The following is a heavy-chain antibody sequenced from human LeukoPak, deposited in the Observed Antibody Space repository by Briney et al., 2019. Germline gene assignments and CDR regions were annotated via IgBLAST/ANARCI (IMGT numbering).Heavy chain of an antibody. CDR2: ISYDGSNK. V-gene: IGHV3-30-3*01. Sequence: GGSLRLSCAASGFTFSSYAMHWVRQAPGKGLEWVAVISYDGSNKYYADSVKGRFTISRDNSKNTLYLQMNSLRAEDTAVYYCAKVGKPYSSSWFTDYWGQGTLVTVSS. CDR3: AKVGKPYSSSWFTDY. CDR1: GFTFSSYA. J-gene: IGHJ4*02. D-gene: IGHD6-13*01.